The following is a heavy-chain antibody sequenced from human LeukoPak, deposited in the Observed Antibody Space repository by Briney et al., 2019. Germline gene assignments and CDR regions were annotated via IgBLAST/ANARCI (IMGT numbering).Heavy chain of an antibody. CDR2: TVGSRPDT. CDR1: GFTFSTYS. J-gene: IGHJ4*02. CDR3: TKAPLMSCTGAFCYPFDS. Sequence: PGGSLRLSCAASGFTFSTYSMNWVRQAPVKGLEWVSATVGSRPDTYHADSVKGRFTVSRDNSRNTLYLQMNNLRIEDSAVYYCTKAPLMSCTGAFCYPFDSWGQGVLVTVSS. D-gene: IGHD2-8*02. V-gene: IGHV3-23*01.